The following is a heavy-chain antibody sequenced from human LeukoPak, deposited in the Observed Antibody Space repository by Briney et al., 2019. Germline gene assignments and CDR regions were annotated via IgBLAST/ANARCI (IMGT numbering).Heavy chain of an antibody. CDR1: GYTFTSYA. V-gene: IGHV1-3*01. J-gene: IGHJ4*02. CDR2: INAGNGNT. CDR3: ATDSSRGSSWYTPDFDY. Sequence: ASVKVSCKASGYTFTSYAMHWVRQAPGQRLEWMGWINAGNGNTKYSQKFQGRVTITRDTSASTAYMELSSLRSEDTAVYYCATDSSRGSSWYTPDFDYWGQGTLVTVSS. D-gene: IGHD6-13*01.